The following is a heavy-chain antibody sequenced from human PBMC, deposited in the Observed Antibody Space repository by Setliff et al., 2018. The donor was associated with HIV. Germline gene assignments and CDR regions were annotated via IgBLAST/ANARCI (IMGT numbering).Heavy chain of an antibody. J-gene: IGHJ5*02. V-gene: IGHV1-2*06. CDR3: ARAHFLVAMTRNWFDP. Sequence: ASVKVSCKASGYTFTDFYIHWVRQAPGQGLEWIGRINLKSGVADYLKKFQGRVTMTTDTSTNTAHMELIRPRFDDTAVYYCARAHFLVAMTRNWFDPWGQGTLVTVSS. D-gene: IGHD5-12*01. CDR2: INLKSGVA. CDR1: GYTFTDFY.